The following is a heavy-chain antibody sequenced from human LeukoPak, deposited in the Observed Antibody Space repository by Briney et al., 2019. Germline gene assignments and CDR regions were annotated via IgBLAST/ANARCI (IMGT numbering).Heavy chain of an antibody. Sequence: GRSLRLSCAASGFTFSSYGMHWVRQAPGGGLEWVADISYDGSNKNYADSVKGRFTISRDISKNKLYLQMNSLRAEDTAVYYCAKRLGYYDSSEGYFDYWGQGTLVTVSS. CDR1: GFTFSSYG. CDR2: ISYDGSNK. CDR3: AKRLGYYDSSEGYFDY. J-gene: IGHJ4*02. D-gene: IGHD3-22*01. V-gene: IGHV3-30*18.